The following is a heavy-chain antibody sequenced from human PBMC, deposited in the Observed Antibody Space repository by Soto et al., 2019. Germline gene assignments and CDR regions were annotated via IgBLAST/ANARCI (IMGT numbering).Heavy chain of an antibody. D-gene: IGHD3-10*01. Sequence: PSETLSLTCAVSGGSISSGGYSWSWIRQPPGKGLEWIGYIYHSGSTYYNPSLKSRVTISVDRSKNQFSLKLSSVTAADTAVYYCARGPPVGYWGQGTRVTVSS. CDR1: GGSISSGGYS. CDR2: IYHSGST. CDR3: ARGPPVGY. J-gene: IGHJ4*02. V-gene: IGHV4-30-2*01.